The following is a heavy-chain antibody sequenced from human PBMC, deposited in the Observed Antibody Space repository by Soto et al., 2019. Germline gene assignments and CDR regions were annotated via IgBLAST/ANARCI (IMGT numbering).Heavy chain of an antibody. D-gene: IGHD5-12*01. J-gene: IGHJ4*02. CDR3: ARQNIVATPGGWAQPFDY. Sequence: ASVKVSCKASGYTFTSYGISWVRQAPGQGLEWMGWISAYNGNTNYAQKLQGRVTMTTDTSTSTAYMELRSLRSDDTAVYYCARQNIVATPGGWAQPFDYWGQGTLVTVSS. CDR1: GYTFTSYG. V-gene: IGHV1-18*01. CDR2: ISAYNGNT.